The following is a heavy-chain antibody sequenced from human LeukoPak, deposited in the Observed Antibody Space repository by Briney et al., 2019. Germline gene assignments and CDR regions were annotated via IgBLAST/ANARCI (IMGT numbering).Heavy chain of an antibody. V-gene: IGHV3-23*01. CDR2: ITDSGDDT. Sequence: PGGSLRLSCAASGFTFSNYAMSWVRQTPERGLEWVSAITDSGDDTFYAASVKGRFTISRDNSRNTLYLQMNSLRAEDTALYNCVKGSRASRPYYFDYWDQGALVTVSS. J-gene: IGHJ4*02. CDR1: GFTFSNYA. CDR3: VKGSRASRPYYFDY.